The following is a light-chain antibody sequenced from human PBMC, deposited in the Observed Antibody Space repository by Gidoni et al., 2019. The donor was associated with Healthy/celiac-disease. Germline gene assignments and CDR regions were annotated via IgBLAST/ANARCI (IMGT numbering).Light chain of an antibody. J-gene: IGLJ2*01. CDR2: QDS. V-gene: IGLV3-1*01. CDR1: KLGDKY. Sequence: SYELTQPPSVSVSPGQTASIPCSGDKLGDKYACWYQQKPGQSPVLVIYQDSKRPSGIPERFSGSNSGNTATLTISGTQAMDAADYYCQAWDSSTAEVFGGGTKLTVL. CDR3: QAWDSSTAEV.